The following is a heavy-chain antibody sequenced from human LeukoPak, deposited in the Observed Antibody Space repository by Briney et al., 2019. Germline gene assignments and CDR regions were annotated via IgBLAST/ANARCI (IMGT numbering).Heavy chain of an antibody. CDR2: IYSGGST. J-gene: IGHJ4*02. V-gene: IGHV3-66*02. D-gene: IGHD6-13*01. CDR1: GFTVSSNY. CDR3: ARDRIAAAGRGWYYFDY. Sequence: GGSLRLSCAASGFTVSSNYMSWVRQAPGKGLEWVSVIYSGGSTYYADSVKGRFTISRDNSKNTLYLQMNSLGAEDTAVYYCARDRIAAAGRGWYYFDYWGQGTLVTVSS.